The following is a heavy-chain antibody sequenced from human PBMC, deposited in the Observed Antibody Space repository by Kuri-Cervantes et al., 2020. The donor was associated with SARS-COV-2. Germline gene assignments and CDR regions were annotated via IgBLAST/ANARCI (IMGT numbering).Heavy chain of an antibody. D-gene: IGHD3-9*01. CDR1: GGSISSYY. CDR3: AREYYDILTGHQLFDY. J-gene: IGHJ4*02. CDR2: IYYSGST. Sequence: GSLRLSCSVSGGSISSYYWSWIRQPPGKGLEWIGYIYYSGSTNYNPSLKSRVTIPVDTSKNQFSLKLSSVTAADTAVYYCAREYYDILTGHQLFDYWGQGTLVTVSS. V-gene: IGHV4-59*12.